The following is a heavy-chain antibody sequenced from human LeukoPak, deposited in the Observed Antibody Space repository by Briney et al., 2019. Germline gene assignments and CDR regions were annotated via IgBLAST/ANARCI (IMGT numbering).Heavy chain of an antibody. D-gene: IGHD5-18*01. J-gene: IGHJ6*03. Sequence: GGSLRLSGAASGFTFGNFVMSWVGQAQGKGREWVSAITDGGSTTFYSDSVEGRLTIPRDNSKNTLYLQMSSLRAEDTAIYYCARAQLSGYTYGYRDYYYYMDVWGKGTTVTVSS. CDR1: GFTFGNFV. CDR2: ITDGGSTT. CDR3: ARAQLSGYTYGYRDYYYYMDV. V-gene: IGHV3-23*01.